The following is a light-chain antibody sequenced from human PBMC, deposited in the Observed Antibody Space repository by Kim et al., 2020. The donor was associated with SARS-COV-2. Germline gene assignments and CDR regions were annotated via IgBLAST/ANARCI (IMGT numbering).Light chain of an antibody. CDR1: QDITTA. CDR3: QQFKNYPRT. CDR2: DVS. J-gene: IGKJ1*01. V-gene: IGKV1D-13*01. Sequence: IQLTQSPSSLSASVGDRVTITCRASQDITTALAWYQQKPGKTPKLLMYDVSTLESGVPSRFSGSGSGTDFTLTIGSLQPEDFATYYCQQFKNYPRTFGQGTKVDIK.